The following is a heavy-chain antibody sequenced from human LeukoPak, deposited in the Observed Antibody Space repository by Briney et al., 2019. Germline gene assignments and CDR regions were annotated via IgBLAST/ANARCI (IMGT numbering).Heavy chain of an antibody. Sequence: SETLSLTCTVSGGSISSYYWSWIRQPPGKGLEWIGYIHYSGSTNYNPSLKSRVTISVDTSKNQFSLKLSSVTAADTAVYYCARGLNYDILTGYYMDYWGQGTLVTVSS. CDR1: GGSISSYY. V-gene: IGHV4-59*01. CDR3: ARGLNYDILTGYYMDY. D-gene: IGHD3-9*01. CDR2: IHYSGST. J-gene: IGHJ4*02.